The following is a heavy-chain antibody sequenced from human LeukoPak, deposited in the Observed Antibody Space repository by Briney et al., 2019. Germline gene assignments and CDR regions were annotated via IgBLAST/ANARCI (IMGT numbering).Heavy chain of an antibody. CDR1: GFTFGGYG. J-gene: IGHJ4*02. V-gene: IGHV3-33*01. D-gene: IGHD1-14*01. CDR3: TRYNNDHFDY. Sequence: GGSLRLSCAGSGFTFGGYGMHWFPQTPGKGLEWVAVIAYDGSRAFYADSVKGRFTISRDNSKNTMSVQMDDLRAEDTAVYYCTRYNNDHFDYWGQGTLVTVSS. CDR2: IAYDGSRA.